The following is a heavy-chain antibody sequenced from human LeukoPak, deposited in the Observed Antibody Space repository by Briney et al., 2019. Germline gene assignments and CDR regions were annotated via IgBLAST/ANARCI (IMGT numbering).Heavy chain of an antibody. D-gene: IGHD5-24*01. V-gene: IGHV4-59*11. CDR2: IYYSGST. CDR1: GGSISSHY. CDR3: ARVGRDGYNYYYYYYMDV. J-gene: IGHJ6*03. Sequence: SETLSLTCTVSGGSISSHYWSWIRQPPGKGLEWIGYIYYSGSTNYNPSLKSRVTISVDTSKNQFSLKLSSVTAADTAVYYCARVGRDGYNYYYYYYMDVWGQGTTVTVSS.